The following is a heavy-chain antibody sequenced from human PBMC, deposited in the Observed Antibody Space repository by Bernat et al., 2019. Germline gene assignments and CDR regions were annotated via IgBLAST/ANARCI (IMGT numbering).Heavy chain of an antibody. CDR3: SSKLGPDQWYFDL. D-gene: IGHD7-27*01. V-gene: IGHV4-39*01. J-gene: IGHJ2*01. CDR1: VAPIASGVST. Sequence: SGPGLLKPPGPRSPPAPVPVAPIASGVSTGAWSGRPPGKGLEWFGSFYYIGSTYSNPSLKSRVTISIDTSKNQFSLKLSSVTAADTAVYYCSSKLGPDQWYFDLRGRGTLVTVSS. CDR2: FYYIGST.